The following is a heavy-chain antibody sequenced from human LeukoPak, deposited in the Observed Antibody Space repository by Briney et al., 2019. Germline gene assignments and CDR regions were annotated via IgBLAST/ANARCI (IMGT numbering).Heavy chain of an antibody. Sequence: GGSLRLSCAASDFIFSNHAMSWVRRTPGKGLEWVSGISGSGDSTDYADSVKGRFTISRDNSKNTLYLQMNSLRADDTAVYFCAKGYSGSYFYFDYWGQGTLVTVSS. V-gene: IGHV3-23*01. CDR3: AKGYSGSYFYFDY. D-gene: IGHD1-26*01. CDR2: ISGSGDST. J-gene: IGHJ4*02. CDR1: DFIFSNHA.